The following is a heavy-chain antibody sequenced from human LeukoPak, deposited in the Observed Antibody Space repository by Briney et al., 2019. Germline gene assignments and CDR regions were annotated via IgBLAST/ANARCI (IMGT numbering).Heavy chain of an antibody. Sequence: PGGSLRLSCAASGFTFSSYGMHWVRQAPGKGLEWVAFIRYDGSNKYYADSVKGRFTISRDNSKNTLYLQMNSLRAEDTAVYYCAKDEYSSRELGFDPWGQGTLVTASS. J-gene: IGHJ5*02. CDR2: IRYDGSNK. D-gene: IGHD6-13*01. V-gene: IGHV3-30*02. CDR1: GFTFSSYG. CDR3: AKDEYSSRELGFDP.